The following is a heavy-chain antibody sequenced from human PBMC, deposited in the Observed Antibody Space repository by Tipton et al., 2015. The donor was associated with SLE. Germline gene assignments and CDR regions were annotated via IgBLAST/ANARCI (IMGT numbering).Heavy chain of an antibody. Sequence: TLSLTCAVYGGSFSGYYWSWIRQPPGKGLEWIGEINHSGSTNYNPSLKSRVTISVDTSKNQFSLKLSSVTAADTAVYYCARGGGTMVQGYGYWGQGTLVTVSS. CDR3: ARGGGTMVQGYGY. V-gene: IGHV4-34*01. J-gene: IGHJ4*02. CDR2: INHSGST. D-gene: IGHD3-10*01. CDR1: GGSFSGYY.